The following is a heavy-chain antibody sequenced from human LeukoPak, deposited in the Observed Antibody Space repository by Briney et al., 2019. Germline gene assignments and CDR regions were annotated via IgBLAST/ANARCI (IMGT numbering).Heavy chain of an antibody. J-gene: IGHJ4*02. CDR3: ARDIRLAAGLDY. V-gene: IGHV1-69*04. D-gene: IGHD6-13*01. Sequence: ASVKVSCKASGGTFSSYAISWVRQAPGQGLEWMGRIIPILGIANYAQKFQGGVTITADKSTSTAYMELSSLRSEDTAVYYCARDIRLAAGLDYWGQGTLVTVSS. CDR2: IIPILGIA. CDR1: GGTFSSYA.